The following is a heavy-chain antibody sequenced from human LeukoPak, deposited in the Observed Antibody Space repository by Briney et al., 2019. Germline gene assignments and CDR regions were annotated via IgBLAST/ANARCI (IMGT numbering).Heavy chain of an antibody. D-gene: IGHD2/OR15-2a*01. CDR1: GLSFSYYT. CDR3: AAFYDSETTTYSGFEF. V-gene: IGHV3-21*06. Sequence: GGSLRLSCAASGLSFSYYTVTWVRQAPGGVLEWVSSISSVRNYKSYADSMRGRFTISRDNAKSTLYLQMNSLRVEDTAVYYCAAFYDSETTTYSGFEFWGQGTLVTVSS. CDR2: ISSVRNYK. J-gene: IGHJ4*02.